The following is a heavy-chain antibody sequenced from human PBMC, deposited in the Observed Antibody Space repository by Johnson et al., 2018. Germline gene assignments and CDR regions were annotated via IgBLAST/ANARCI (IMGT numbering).Heavy chain of an antibody. D-gene: IGHD2-2*02. V-gene: IGHV1-8*01. CDR1: GYTFTSYD. CDR3: RWYCRSTSCYTRGGYYYYVMDV. Sequence: QVQLVESGAEVKKPGASVKVSCKASGYTFTSYDLIWVRHATGQGLEWMGWMNPHSGNTGSAQKFQGRVTLTRKTSISTAHMELSSLRSDDTAGYYCRWYCRSTSCYTRGGYYYYVMDVWGQGTTVTVSS. J-gene: IGHJ6*02. CDR2: MNPHSGNT.